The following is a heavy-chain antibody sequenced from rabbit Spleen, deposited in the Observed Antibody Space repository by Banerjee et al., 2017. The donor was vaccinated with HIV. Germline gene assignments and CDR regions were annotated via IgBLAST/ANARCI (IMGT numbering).Heavy chain of an antibody. D-gene: IGHD7-1*01. CDR3: ARDLVTAIGWNFAL. J-gene: IGHJ4*01. CDR1: GFDFSRYYV. CDR2: INIATGKS. V-gene: IGHV1S45*01. Sequence: QEQLVESGGGLVQPGGSLKLSCKASGFDFSRYYVSWVRQAPGKGLEWITCINIATGKSVYASWVSGRFIMSRTSSTTVTLQMTSLTAADTATYFCARDLVTAIGWNFALWGPGTLVTVS.